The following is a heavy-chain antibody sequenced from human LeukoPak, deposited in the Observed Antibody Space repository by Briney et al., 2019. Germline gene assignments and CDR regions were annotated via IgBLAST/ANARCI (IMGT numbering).Heavy chain of an antibody. CDR2: IKQDGSAK. J-gene: IGHJ4*02. CDR1: GFTFSSYA. Sequence: GGSLRLSCAASGFTFSSYAMSWVRQAPGKGLEWVANIKQDGSAKYYVDSVKGRFTISRVNAKNSLYLQMNSLRVEDTAVYYCARRYFDYWGQGTLVTVSS. V-gene: IGHV3-7*03. CDR3: ARRYFDY.